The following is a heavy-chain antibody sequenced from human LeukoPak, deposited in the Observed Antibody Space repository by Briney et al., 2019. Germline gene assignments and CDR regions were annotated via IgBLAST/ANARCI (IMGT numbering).Heavy chain of an antibody. CDR1: GGSIRSSSYY. D-gene: IGHD7-27*01. V-gene: IGHV4-39*01. CDR2: IYYSGSS. J-gene: IGHJ4*02. Sequence: SETLSLTCTVSGGSIRSSSYYWGWIRQPPGKGLEWIASIYYSGSSYYNPSLKSRVTISVDTSKNQFSLRLSSVTAADTAVYYCASNWGGDEYYFDYWGQGTLVTVSS. CDR3: ASNWGGDEYYFDY.